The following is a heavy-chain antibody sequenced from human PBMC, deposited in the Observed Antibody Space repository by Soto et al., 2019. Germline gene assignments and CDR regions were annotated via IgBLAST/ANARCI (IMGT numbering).Heavy chain of an antibody. D-gene: IGHD3-22*01. CDR1: GGLFSSYP. Sequence: QEQLVQSGAEVKKPGSSVKVSCKASGGLFSSYPISWLRQVPGQGLEWMGGIIPVFQTAYYTQRFQGRVTITADESTNTAYMELSSLRSEDTAIYYCASGGSGYTWFNEFWGQGTLVTVSS. CDR2: IIPVFQTA. V-gene: IGHV1-69*01. CDR3: ASGGSGYTWFNEF. J-gene: IGHJ4*02.